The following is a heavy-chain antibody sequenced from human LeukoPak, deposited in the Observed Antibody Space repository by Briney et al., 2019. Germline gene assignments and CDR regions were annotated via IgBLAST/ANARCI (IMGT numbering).Heavy chain of an antibody. D-gene: IGHD5-18*01. CDR2: INTNTGNP. CDR1: GYTFTSYA. Sequence: GASAKVSCKASGYTFTSYAMNWVRQAPGQGLEWMGWINTNTGNPTYAQGFTGRFVFSLDTSVSTAYLQISSLKAEDTAVYYCARATPTLRSEVTTPGYWGQGTLVTVSS. J-gene: IGHJ4*02. CDR3: ARATPTLRSEVTTPGY. V-gene: IGHV7-4-1*02.